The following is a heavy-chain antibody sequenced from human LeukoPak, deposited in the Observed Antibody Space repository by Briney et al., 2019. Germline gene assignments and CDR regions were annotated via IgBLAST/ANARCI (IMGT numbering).Heavy chain of an antibody. CDR3: ATVLGMVTAFDH. CDR1: GYSITSGYY. J-gene: IGHJ4*02. Sequence: SETLSLTCAVSGYSITSGYYWGWIRQPPGKGLEWIGSIYHSGTTYQNPSLKSRVTISRDTSKNQFSLKLSSVTATDTAVYYCATVLGMVTAFDHWGQGTPITVSS. CDR2: IYHSGTT. D-gene: IGHD2-21*02. V-gene: IGHV4-38-2*01.